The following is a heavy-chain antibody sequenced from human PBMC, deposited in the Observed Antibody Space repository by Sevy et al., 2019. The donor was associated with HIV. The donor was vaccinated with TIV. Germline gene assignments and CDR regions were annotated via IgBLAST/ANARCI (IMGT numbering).Heavy chain of an antibody. CDR2: IWYDGSNK. J-gene: IGHJ4*02. D-gene: IGHD6-13*01. CDR1: GFTFSSYA. Sequence: GGSLRLSCAASGFTFSSYAMSWVRQAPGKGLEWVAVIWYDGSNKYYADSVKGRFTISRDNSKNTLYLQMNSLRAEDTAVYYCATLAAAGTVDGYWGQGTLVTVSS. CDR3: ATLAAAGTVDGY. V-gene: IGHV3-33*08.